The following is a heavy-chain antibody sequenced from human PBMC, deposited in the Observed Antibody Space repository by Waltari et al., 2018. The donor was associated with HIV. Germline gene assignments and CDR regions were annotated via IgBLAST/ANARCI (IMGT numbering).Heavy chain of an antibody. CDR2: IKDDGTEA. J-gene: IGHJ6*02. CDR1: GFTFSNTW. CDR3: ARGTPLYGLDV. Sequence: EVILVESGGGLAQPGGSLRLSCAASGFTFSNTWMSWVRQAPGKGLEWVANIKDDGTEAYYLDSVKGRFTISRDNAKDSLSLQMNSLRAEDTAVYYCARGTPLYGLDVWGQGTTVTVSS. V-gene: IGHV3-7*01. D-gene: IGHD2-15*01.